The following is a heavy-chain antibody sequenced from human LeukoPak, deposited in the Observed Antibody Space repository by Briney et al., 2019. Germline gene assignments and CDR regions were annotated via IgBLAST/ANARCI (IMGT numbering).Heavy chain of an antibody. CDR3: AKDLVRYDDVGTPDY. V-gene: IGHV3-23*01. CDR2: ISGSGGST. D-gene: IGHD3-22*01. CDR1: GFTFSSYA. Sequence: PGGSLRLSXAASGFTFSSYAMSWVGQAPGKGLEWVSAISGSGGSTYYADSVKGRFTISRDNSKKTLYLQMNSLRAEDTAVYYCAKDLVRYDDVGTPDYWGQGTLVTVSS. J-gene: IGHJ4*02.